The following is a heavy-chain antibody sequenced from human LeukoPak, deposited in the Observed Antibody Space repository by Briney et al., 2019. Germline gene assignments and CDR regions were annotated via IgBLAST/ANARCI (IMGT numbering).Heavy chain of an antibody. Sequence: GGSLRLSCAASGFTVSSNYMSWVRQAPGKGLEWVSGISWNSGSIGYADSVKGRFTISRDNAKNSLYLQMNSLRAEDTALYYCAKEAAASDAFDIWGQGTMVTVSS. CDR3: AKEAAASDAFDI. CDR1: GFTVSSNY. D-gene: IGHD6-13*01. J-gene: IGHJ3*02. CDR2: ISWNSGSI. V-gene: IGHV3-9*01.